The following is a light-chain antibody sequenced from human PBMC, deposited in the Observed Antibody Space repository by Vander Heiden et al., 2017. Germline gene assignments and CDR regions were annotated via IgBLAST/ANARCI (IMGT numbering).Light chain of an antibody. V-gene: IGLV3-9*01. CDR3: QVRDSSTNWV. J-gene: IGLJ3*02. CDR2: DDD. Sequence: YELTQSLSLSAALGQTATITCEGHDIGSRHVHWYQRKPGQAPVLVIYDDDYRPSGIPERFSGSNSGNTATLTISRAQAGDEADYFCQVRDSSTNWVFGGGTKMTVL. CDR1: DIGSRH.